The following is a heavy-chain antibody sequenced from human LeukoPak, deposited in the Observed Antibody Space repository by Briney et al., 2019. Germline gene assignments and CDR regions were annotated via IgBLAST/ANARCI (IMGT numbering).Heavy chain of an antibody. CDR3: AREQDYYGSGSYFDY. V-gene: IGHV1-2*02. D-gene: IGHD3-10*01. CDR2: INPNSGGT. CDR1: GYTFTGYY. Sequence: ASVKVSCKASGYTFTGYYMHWVRQAPGQGLEWMGWINPNSGGTNYAQKFQGRVTMTRDTSISTAYMELSRLRSDDTAVYYCAREQDYYGSGSYFDYWGQGTLVTVSS. J-gene: IGHJ4*02.